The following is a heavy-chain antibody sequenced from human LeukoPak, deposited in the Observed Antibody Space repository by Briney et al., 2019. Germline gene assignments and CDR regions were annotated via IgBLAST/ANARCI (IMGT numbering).Heavy chain of an antibody. J-gene: IGHJ4*02. CDR1: GFTVSSNS. D-gene: IGHD4-17*01. CDR2: INSGGGT. V-gene: IGHV3-53*01. CDR3: ARGIGDYETLLDY. Sequence: GGSLRLSCAASGFTVSSNSMSWVRQAPGKGLEWVSVINSGGGTYYTDSVKGRFTISRDNSKNTLYLQMNSLRAEDTAVYYCARGIGDYETLLDYWGQGTLVTVSS.